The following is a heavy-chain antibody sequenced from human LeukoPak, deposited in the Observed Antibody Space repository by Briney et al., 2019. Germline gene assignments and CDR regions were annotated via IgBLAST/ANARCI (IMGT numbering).Heavy chain of an antibody. V-gene: IGHV3-30*02. CDR3: ARDRSYGIDY. J-gene: IGHJ4*02. D-gene: IGHD5-18*01. CDR2: IRYDGSNK. Sequence: GGSLRLSCAASGFTFSSYGMHWVRQAPGKGLEWVAFIRYDGSNKYYADSVKGRFTIFRDNSKNTLYLQMNSLRAEDTAVYYCARDRSYGIDYWGQGTLVTVSS. CDR1: GFTFSSYG.